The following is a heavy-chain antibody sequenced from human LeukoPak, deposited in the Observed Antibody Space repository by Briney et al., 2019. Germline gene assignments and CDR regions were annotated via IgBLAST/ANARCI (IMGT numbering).Heavy chain of an antibody. Sequence: SETLSLTCTVSGGSISSYYWSWIRQPPGKGLEWIGYIYYSGGTNYNPSLKSRVTISVDTSKNQFSLKLSSVTAADTAVYYCACTTTGYYYGMDVWGQGTTVTVSS. V-gene: IGHV4-59*01. J-gene: IGHJ6*02. CDR1: GGSISSYY. CDR2: IYYSGGT. CDR3: ACTTTGYYYGMDV. D-gene: IGHD1-1*01.